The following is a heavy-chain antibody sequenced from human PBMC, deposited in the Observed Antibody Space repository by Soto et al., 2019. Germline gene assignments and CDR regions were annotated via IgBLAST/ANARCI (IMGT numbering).Heavy chain of an antibody. J-gene: IGHJ4*02. CDR2: IYYSGST. D-gene: IGHD4-17*01. Sequence: QLQLQESGPGLVKPSETLSLTCTVSGGSISSSSYYWGWIRQPPGKGLEWIGSIYYSGSTYYNPSLKSRVTISVDTSKNQFSLKLSSVTAADTAVYYCARHPHTVQDFDYWGQGTLVTVSS. CDR3: ARHPHTVQDFDY. CDR1: GGSISSSSYY. V-gene: IGHV4-39*01.